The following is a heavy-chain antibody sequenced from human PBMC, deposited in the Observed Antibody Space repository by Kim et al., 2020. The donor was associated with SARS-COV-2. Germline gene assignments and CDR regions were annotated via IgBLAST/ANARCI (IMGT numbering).Heavy chain of an antibody. CDR2: ISSSAGST. CDR3: AKDMFGDYGRVCTY. CDR1: GFTFSSYA. V-gene: IGHV3-23*01. J-gene: IGHJ4*02. D-gene: IGHD4-17*01. Sequence: GGSLRLSCAASGFTFSSYAMSWVRQAPGKGLEWVSAISSSAGSTYYADSVKGRFTISRDNSKNTLYLQLNSLRAEDTAVYYCAKDMFGDYGRVCTYWGQGTLVTVSS.